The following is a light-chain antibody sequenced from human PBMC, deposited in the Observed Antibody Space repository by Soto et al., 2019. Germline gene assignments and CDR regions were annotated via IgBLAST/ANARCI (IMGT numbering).Light chain of an antibody. CDR3: NSYTSSSTSYV. V-gene: IGLV2-14*03. CDR1: SSDVGGYNF. J-gene: IGLJ1*01. CDR2: DVS. Sequence: QSALTQPASVSGSPGQSITISCTGTSSDVGGYNFVSWYQQHPGQAPKLLIYDVSDRPSGVSIRFSGSKSGNTASLTISGLEAEDEADYYCNSYTSSSTSYVFGSGTKVTVL.